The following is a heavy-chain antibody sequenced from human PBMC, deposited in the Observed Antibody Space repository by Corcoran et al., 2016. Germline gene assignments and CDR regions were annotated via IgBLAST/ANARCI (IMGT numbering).Heavy chain of an antibody. CDR3: ARVSRYTPRGGMDV. D-gene: IGHD1-1*01. CDR2: INAGNGNT. Sequence: QVQLVQSGAEVKKPGASVKVSCKASGYTFTSYAMHWVRQAPGQRLEWMGWINAGNGNTKYSQKFQGRVTITRDTSASTAYMELSSLRSEETAVYYCARVSRYTPRGGMDVWGQGTTVTVSS. V-gene: IGHV1-3*01. J-gene: IGHJ6*02. CDR1: GYTFTSYA.